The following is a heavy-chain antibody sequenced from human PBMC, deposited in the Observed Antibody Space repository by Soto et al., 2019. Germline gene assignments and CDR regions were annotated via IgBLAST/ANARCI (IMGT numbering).Heavy chain of an antibody. V-gene: IGHV1-3*01. J-gene: IGHJ3*02. Sequence: GASVKVSCKASGYTFTSYAMHWVRQAPGQRLEWMGWINAGNGNTKYSQKFQGRVTITRDTSASTAYMELSSLRSEDTAVYYCARDSCSGGSCYKGSGALDIWGQGTMVTVSS. D-gene: IGHD2-15*01. CDR3: ARDSCSGGSCYKGSGALDI. CDR2: INAGNGNT. CDR1: GYTFTSYA.